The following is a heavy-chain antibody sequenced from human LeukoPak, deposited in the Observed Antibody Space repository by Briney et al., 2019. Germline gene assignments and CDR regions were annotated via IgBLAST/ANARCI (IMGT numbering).Heavy chain of an antibody. Sequence: SETLSLTCTASGVSISTNSRSWIRQPPGKGLEWIGYVYYTGSTNYNPSLKSRVTISVDASKKQFSLRLKSVTAADTAVYYCARGGVAVAGSPAADYYYYMDVWGKGTTVTVSS. CDR1: GVSISTNS. J-gene: IGHJ6*03. CDR2: VYYTGST. D-gene: IGHD6-19*01. CDR3: ARGGVAVAGSPAADYYYYMDV. V-gene: IGHV4-59*01.